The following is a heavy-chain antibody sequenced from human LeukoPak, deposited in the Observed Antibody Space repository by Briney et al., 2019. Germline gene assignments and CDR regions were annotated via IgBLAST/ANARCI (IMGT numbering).Heavy chain of an antibody. J-gene: IGHJ4*02. CDR1: GGSITNYY. CDR2: IHYSGST. V-gene: IGHV4-59*12. CDR3: ARDIRHEYYYDSSGYQAHFDY. D-gene: IGHD3-22*01. Sequence: SETLSLTCTVSGGSITNYYWSWIRQPPGKGLEWIGYIHYSGSTKYKSSLKSRVTISVDTSKNQFSLKLNSVTAADTAVYYCARDIRHEYYYDSSGYQAHFDYWGQGTLVTVSS.